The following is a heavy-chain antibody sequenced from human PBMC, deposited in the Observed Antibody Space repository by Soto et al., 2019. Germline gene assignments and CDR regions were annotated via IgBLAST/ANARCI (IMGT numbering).Heavy chain of an antibody. D-gene: IGHD6-6*01. CDR1: GFTFSSYA. CDR3: AKEQLVRTFKDYYYGMDV. V-gene: IGHV3-23*01. J-gene: IGHJ6*02. CDR2: ISGSGGST. Sequence: GGSLRLSCAASGFTFSSYAMSWVRQAPGKGLEWVSAISGSGGSTYYADSVKGRFTISRGNSKNTLYLQMNSLRAEDTAVYYCAKEQLVRTFKDYYYGMDVWGQGTTVTVSS.